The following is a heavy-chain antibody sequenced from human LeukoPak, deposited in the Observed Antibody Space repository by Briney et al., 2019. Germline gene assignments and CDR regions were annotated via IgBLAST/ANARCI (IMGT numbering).Heavy chain of an antibody. D-gene: IGHD3-22*01. V-gene: IGHV1-69*04. CDR2: IIPILGIA. CDR3: ARESSSGYLTYFDY. J-gene: IGHJ4*02. Sequence: SVKVSCKASGGTFSSYAINWVRQAPGQGLEWMGRIIPILGIANYAQKFQGRVTITADKSTSTAYMELSSLRSEDTAVYYCARESSSGYLTYFDYWGQGTLVTVSS. CDR1: GGTFSSYA.